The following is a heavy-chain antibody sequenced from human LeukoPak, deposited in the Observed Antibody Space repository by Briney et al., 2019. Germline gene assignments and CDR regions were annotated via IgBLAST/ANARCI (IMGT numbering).Heavy chain of an antibody. V-gene: IGHV3-74*01. Sequence: GRSLRLSCAASGFTFSNYWMQWVRQAPGKGLVWVSQITSDGSPTTYADSVNGRFTTSRDNAKNTLYLQMNSLRAEDTAVYSSVRDNYGVDYWGQGTLGTVSS. J-gene: IGHJ4*02. CDR2: ITSDGSPT. CDR1: GFTFSNYW. D-gene: IGHD4-11*01. CDR3: VRDNYGVDY.